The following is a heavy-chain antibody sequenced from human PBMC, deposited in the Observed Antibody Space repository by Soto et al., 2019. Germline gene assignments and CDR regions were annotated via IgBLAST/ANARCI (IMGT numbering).Heavy chain of an antibody. J-gene: IGHJ1*01. Sequence: PGGTLRLSCAAAGFTFSRHAMSRVRQAPGKGREWVSGISGCGRSTFYAGSVKGRFSISSDNSKNTLYLQLSSLRAEDTAVYYCARDEDSGSPEYCQRRGQGTLVTVSS. CDR1: GFTFSRHA. D-gene: IGHD1-26*01. CDR3: ARDEDSGSPEYCQR. V-gene: IGHV3-23*01. CDR2: ISGCGRST.